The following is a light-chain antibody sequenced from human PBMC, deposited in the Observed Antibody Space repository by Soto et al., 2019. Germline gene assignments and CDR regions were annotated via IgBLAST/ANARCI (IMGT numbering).Light chain of an antibody. CDR2: DAS. CDR1: QSVSSY. V-gene: IGKV3-11*01. Sequence: EIVLTQSPATLSLSPGERATLSCRASQSVSSYLAWYQQRPGQAPRLLMYDASNRATGIPARFSGSGSGTDFTLTISSLEPEDFALYYCQQRRNWPLTFGGGTKVEI. CDR3: QQRRNWPLT. J-gene: IGKJ4*01.